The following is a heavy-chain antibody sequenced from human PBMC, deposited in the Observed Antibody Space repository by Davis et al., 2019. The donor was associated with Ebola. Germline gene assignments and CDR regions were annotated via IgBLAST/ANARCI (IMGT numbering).Heavy chain of an antibody. CDR2: INPNSGGT. CDR3: ARAWGLAHYYYYYMDV. D-gene: IGHD3-16*01. J-gene: IGHJ6*03. CDR1: GYTFTGYY. Sequence: ASVKVSCKASGYTFTGYYMHWVRQAPGQGLEWMGWINPNSGGTNYAQKFQGRVTMTRDTSISTAYMELSRLRSDDTAVYYCARAWGLAHYYYYYMDVRGKGTTVTVSS. V-gene: IGHV1-2*02.